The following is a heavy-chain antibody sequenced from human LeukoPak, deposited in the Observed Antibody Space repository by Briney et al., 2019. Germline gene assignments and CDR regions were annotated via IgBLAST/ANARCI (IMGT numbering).Heavy chain of an antibody. CDR2: IYYSGST. Sequence: SETLSLTCTVSGGSLSSYYWTWIRQPPGKGLEWIGYIYYSGSTNYNPSLKSRVTISVDTSKNQFSLKLTSVTAADTAVYYCARGVNSGYFDYCGQGTLVTVSS. CDR1: GGSLSSYY. CDR3: ARGVNSGYFDY. J-gene: IGHJ4*02. D-gene: IGHD1-26*01. V-gene: IGHV4-59*01.